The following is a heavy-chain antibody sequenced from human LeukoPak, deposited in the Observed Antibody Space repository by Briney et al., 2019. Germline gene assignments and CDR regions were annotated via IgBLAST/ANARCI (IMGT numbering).Heavy chain of an antibody. CDR3: ARMNYDFWSGYSSWFDP. Sequence: PGRSLRLSCAASGFTFSSYGMHWVRQAPGKGLEWVAVISYDGSNKYYADSVKGRFTISRDNSKNTLYLQMNSLRAEDTAVYYCARMNYDFWSGYSSWFDPWGQGTLVTVSS. V-gene: IGHV3-30*03. CDR1: GFTFSSYG. D-gene: IGHD3-3*01. CDR2: ISYDGSNK. J-gene: IGHJ5*02.